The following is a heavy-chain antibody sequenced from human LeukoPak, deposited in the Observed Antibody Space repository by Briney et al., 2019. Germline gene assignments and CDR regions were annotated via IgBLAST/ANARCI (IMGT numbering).Heavy chain of an antibody. Sequence: GGSLRLSCAASGFTFSNYEMNWVRQAPRKGLEWISHISNFGDIIHYADSVEGRFTISRDNAKNSLYLQMDSLRAEDTAVYYCAKDATAVVGTVYMDVWGKGTTVTISS. D-gene: IGHD6-13*01. J-gene: IGHJ6*03. CDR2: ISNFGDII. CDR1: GFTFSNYE. CDR3: AKDATAVVGTVYMDV. V-gene: IGHV3-48*03.